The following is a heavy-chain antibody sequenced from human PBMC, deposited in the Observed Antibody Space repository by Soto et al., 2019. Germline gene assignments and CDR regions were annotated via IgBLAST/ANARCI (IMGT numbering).Heavy chain of an antibody. V-gene: IGHV1-18*04. CDR1: GYMFTTYG. Sequence: QVQLVQSGGEVKKPGASVEVSCRTSGYMFTTYGMSWVRQAPGQGLEWMEWISADNGNKKYEPKFQGRVTMTTDTSTSTVAMEVRNLTSDATGKYFCARAGGRIAARHLEDWGLGTLVTVSS. CDR3: ARAGGRIAARHLED. CDR2: ISADNGNK. J-gene: IGHJ4*02. D-gene: IGHD6-6*01.